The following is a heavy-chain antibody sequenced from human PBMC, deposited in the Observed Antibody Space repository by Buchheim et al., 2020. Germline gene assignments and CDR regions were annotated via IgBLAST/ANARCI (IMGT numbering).Heavy chain of an antibody. CDR1: GFTFSSYG. CDR2: IWYDGSNK. Sequence: QVQLVESGGGVVQPGRSLRLSCAASGFTFSSYGMHWVRQAPGKGLEWVAVIWYDGSNKYYADSVKGRFTISRDNAKNSLYLQMNSLRAEDTAVYYCARDRGGSGWRPRFFDYWGQGTL. D-gene: IGHD6-19*01. J-gene: IGHJ4*02. V-gene: IGHV3-33*01. CDR3: ARDRGGSGWRPRFFDY.